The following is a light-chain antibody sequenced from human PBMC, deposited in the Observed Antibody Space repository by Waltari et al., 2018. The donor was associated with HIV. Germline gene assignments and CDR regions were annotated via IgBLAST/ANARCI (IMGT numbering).Light chain of an antibody. CDR2: EVS. CDR3: SSYTSVGTRV. CDR1: SSDVGGYNS. Sequence: QSALTQPASVSGSPGQSITFSCTGTSSDVGGYNSVSWYQQHPGKAPKLMIYEVSNRPSGVSDRFSGSKSGNPASLTISGLQAEDEADYYCSSYTSVGTRVFGGGTKVTVL. V-gene: IGLV2-14*01. J-gene: IGLJ2*01.